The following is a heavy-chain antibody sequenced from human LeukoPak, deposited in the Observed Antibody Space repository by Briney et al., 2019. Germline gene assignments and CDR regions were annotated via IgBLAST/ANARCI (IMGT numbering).Heavy chain of an antibody. V-gene: IGHV3-21*01. CDR1: GFTFSSYS. CDR2: ISSSSSYI. CDR3: AREAGPGALYYYYYMDV. Sequence: GGSLGLSCAASGFTFSSYSMNWVRQAPGKGLEWVSSISSSSSYIYYADSVKGRFTISRDNAKNSLYLQMNSLRAEDTAVYYCAREAGPGALYYYYYMDVWGKGTTVTISS. D-gene: IGHD3-10*01. J-gene: IGHJ6*03.